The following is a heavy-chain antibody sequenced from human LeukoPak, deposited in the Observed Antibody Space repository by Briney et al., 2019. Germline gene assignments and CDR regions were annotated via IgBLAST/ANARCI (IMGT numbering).Heavy chain of an antibody. Sequence: GGSLRLSCAASGFTFSSYGIHWVRQAPGKGLEWVAFIRYDGSNKYYADSVKGRFTISRDNSKNTLYLQMNSLRAEDTAVYYCAENTGGGYSYFDYWGQGTPVTVSS. J-gene: IGHJ4*02. D-gene: IGHD5-18*01. CDR1: GFTFSSYG. V-gene: IGHV3-30*02. CDR2: IRYDGSNK. CDR3: AENTGGGYSYFDY.